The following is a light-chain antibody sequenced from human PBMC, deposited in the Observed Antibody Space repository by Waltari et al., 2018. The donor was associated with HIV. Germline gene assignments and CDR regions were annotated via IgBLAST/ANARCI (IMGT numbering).Light chain of an antibody. Sequence: SYVLTQPPSVSVAPGKTARINCEGDNIGGKSVHWYQQKAGHAPVLVIYYDNDRPSGIPERFSGFNSGNTATLTISGVEAGDEADYYCQVWDSSSNHVVFGGGTKLTAL. J-gene: IGLJ3*02. CDR1: NIGGKS. CDR3: QVWDSSSNHVV. CDR2: YDN. V-gene: IGLV3-21*04.